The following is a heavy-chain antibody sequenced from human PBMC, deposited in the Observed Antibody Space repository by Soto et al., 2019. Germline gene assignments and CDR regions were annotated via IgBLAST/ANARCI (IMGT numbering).Heavy chain of an antibody. V-gene: IGHV4-59*01. J-gene: IGHJ5*02. CDR2: IYYSEST. CDR1: GGSISSYY. Sequence: SETLSLTCTVSGGSISSYYWSWIRQPPGKGLEWIGYIYYSESTNYNPSLKSRVTISVDTSKNQFSLKLSSVTAADTAVYYCARAANYYGSAQGDWFDPWGQGTLVTVSS. D-gene: IGHD3-10*01. CDR3: ARAANYYGSAQGDWFDP.